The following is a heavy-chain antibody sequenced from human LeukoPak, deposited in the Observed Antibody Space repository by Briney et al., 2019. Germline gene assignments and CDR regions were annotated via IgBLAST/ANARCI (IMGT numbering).Heavy chain of an antibody. J-gene: IGHJ4*02. CDR2: LHYSGST. V-gene: IGHV4-59*01. D-gene: IGHD6-13*01. CDR3: ARVRIAAAGTKMDYLDY. CDR1: GGSISSFY. Sequence: PSETLSLTCTVSGGSISSFYWSWIRQPPGKGLEWIGYLHYSGSTNYNPSLKSRVTISVDTSKNQIFLKLSSVTAADTAVYYCARVRIAAAGTKMDYLDYWGQGTLVTVPS.